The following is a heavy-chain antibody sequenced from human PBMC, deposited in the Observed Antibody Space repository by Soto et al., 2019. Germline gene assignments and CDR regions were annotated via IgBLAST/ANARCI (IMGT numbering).Heavy chain of an antibody. J-gene: IGHJ5*02. CDR2: INPNSGGT. CDR3: AREGRDYDFWSGYHKLNWFDP. Sequence: ASVKVSCKASGYTFTGYYMHWVRQAPGQGLEWMGWINPNSGGTNYAQKFQGWVTMTRDTSISTAYMELSRLRSDDTAVYYCAREGRDYDFWSGYHKLNWFDPWGQGTLVTVSS. CDR1: GYTFTGYY. V-gene: IGHV1-2*04. D-gene: IGHD3-3*01.